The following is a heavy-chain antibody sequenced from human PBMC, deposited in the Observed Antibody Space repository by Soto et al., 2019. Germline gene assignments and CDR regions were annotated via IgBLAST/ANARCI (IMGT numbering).Heavy chain of an antibody. CDR3: ARGLSITMVRGVIGPGPFDY. J-gene: IGHJ4*02. D-gene: IGHD3-10*01. V-gene: IGHV4-38-2*01. Sequence: PSETLSLTCAVSGYSISSGYYWGWIRQPPGKGLEWIGSIYHSGSTYYNPSLKSRVTISVDTSKNQFSLKLSSVTAADTAVYCCARGLSITMVRGVIGPGPFDYWGQGTLVTVSS. CDR1: GYSISSGYY. CDR2: IYHSGST.